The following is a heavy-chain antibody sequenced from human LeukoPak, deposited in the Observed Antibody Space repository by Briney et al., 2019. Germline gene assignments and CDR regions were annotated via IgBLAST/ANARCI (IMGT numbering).Heavy chain of an antibody. CDR3: ARVPYCSNGICYTHYYCDY. V-gene: IGHV1-46*01. D-gene: IGHD2-8*01. Sequence: AASVKVSCKASGYTFTSYYMHWVRQAPGQGLEWMGIINPSGGSTSYAQKFQGRVTMTRDTSTSTVYMELSSLRSEDTAVYYCARVPYCSNGICYTHYYCDYWGQGTLVTVSS. CDR1: GYTFTSYY. J-gene: IGHJ4*02. CDR2: INPSGGST.